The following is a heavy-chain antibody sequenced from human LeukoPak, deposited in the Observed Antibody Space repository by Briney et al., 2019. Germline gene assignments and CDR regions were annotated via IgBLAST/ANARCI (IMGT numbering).Heavy chain of an antibody. CDR3: ARLRYGNYFDY. J-gene: IGHJ4*02. D-gene: IGHD4-17*01. CDR1: GYSISSGYY. Sequence: SETLSLTCAVSGYSISSGYYWCWLRQPPGKRQEWIGSIYHSGSTYYNPSLKSRVTISVDTSKNQFSLKLISVTAADTAVYYCARLRYGNYFDYWGQGTLVTVSS. CDR2: IYHSGST. V-gene: IGHV4-38-2*01.